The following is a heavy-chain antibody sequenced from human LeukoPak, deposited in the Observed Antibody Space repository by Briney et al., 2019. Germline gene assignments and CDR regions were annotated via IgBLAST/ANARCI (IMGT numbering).Heavy chain of an antibody. D-gene: IGHD6-13*01. CDR1: GFTFSIYG. CDR2: ISYDGSKK. CDR3: ANSHTSSWYYFAY. V-gene: IGHV3-30*18. Sequence: GGSLRLSCAGSGFTFSIYGMHWVRQAPGKGLEWVAVISYDGSKKYYADSVKGRFTISGDNSNNTLSLQMNSLRAEDTAVYYCANSHTSSWYYFAYWGQGTRVTVSS. J-gene: IGHJ4*02.